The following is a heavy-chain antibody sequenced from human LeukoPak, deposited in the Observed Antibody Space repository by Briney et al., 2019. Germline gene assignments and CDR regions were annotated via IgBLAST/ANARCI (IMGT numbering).Heavy chain of an antibody. V-gene: IGHV4-39*01. CDR1: GGSISSSSYY. D-gene: IGHD2-8*01. Sequence: SETLSLTCTVSGGSISSSSYYWGWIRQPPGKGLEWIGSIYYSGSTYYNPSLKSRVTISVDTSKNQFSLKLSSVTAADTAVYYCARGARYCTNGVCYRYWFDPWGQGTLVTVSS. CDR2: IYYSGST. CDR3: ARGARYCTNGVCYRYWFDP. J-gene: IGHJ5*02.